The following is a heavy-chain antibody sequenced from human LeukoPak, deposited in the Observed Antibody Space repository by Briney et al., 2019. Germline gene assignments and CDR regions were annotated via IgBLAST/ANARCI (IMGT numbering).Heavy chain of an antibody. J-gene: IGHJ2*01. D-gene: IGHD6-13*01. CDR3: ARPYSSSWGYFDL. Sequence: SETLSLTCTVSGGSLISYYRSGMRPPPGKGLEWIGYIYYSGSTNYNPSLKSRVTISVDTSKNQFSLKLSSVTAADTAVYYCARPYSSSWGYFDLWGRGTLVTVSS. CDR2: IYYSGST. V-gene: IGHV4-59*08. CDR1: GGSLISYY.